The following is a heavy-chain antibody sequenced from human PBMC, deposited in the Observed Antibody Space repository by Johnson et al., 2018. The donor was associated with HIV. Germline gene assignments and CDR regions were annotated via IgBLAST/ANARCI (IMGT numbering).Heavy chain of an antibody. J-gene: IGHJ3*02. CDR3: ARDSGRYSSSWATFGAFDI. CDR2: INWNGGST. D-gene: IGHD6-13*01. V-gene: IGHV3-20*04. Sequence: VQLVESGGGVVRPGRSLRLSCAASGFTFADYGMSWVRHAPGQGLEWVSGINWNGGSTGYADSVQGRFPISRDNAKNSLYLQMNSLRAEDTAVYYCARDSGRYSSSWATFGAFDIWGQGTMVTVSS. CDR1: GFTFADYG.